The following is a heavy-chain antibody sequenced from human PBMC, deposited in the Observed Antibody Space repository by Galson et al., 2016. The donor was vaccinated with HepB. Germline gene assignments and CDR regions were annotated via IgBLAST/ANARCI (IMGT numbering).Heavy chain of an antibody. Sequence: SLRLSCAASGFTFSDYYMSWIRQAPGKGLEWVSYIGGSGRTIYYADSVKGRFTISRDNSKNTLYLQMNSLRADETAVYYCAKDGVWLLRGWFDPWGQGTLVTVSS. J-gene: IGHJ5*02. V-gene: IGHV3-11*01. CDR1: GFTFSDYY. D-gene: IGHD6-19*01. CDR3: AKDGVWLLRGWFDP. CDR2: IGGSGRTI.